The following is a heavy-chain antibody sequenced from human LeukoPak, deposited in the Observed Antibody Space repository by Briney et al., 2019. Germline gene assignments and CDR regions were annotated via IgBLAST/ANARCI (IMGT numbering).Heavy chain of an antibody. J-gene: IGHJ4*02. CDR3: AKDAYSSGWYYFGS. CDR2: ISGDGSST. Sequence: GGSLRLSCAASRFTFDDYGMHWVSQVPGKGLEWVSLISGDGSSTYYADSVKGRFTISRDNSKNSLYLQMNSLRTEDTALYYCAKDAYSSGWYYFGSWGQGNLVTVSS. CDR1: RFTFDDYG. V-gene: IGHV3-43*02. D-gene: IGHD6-19*01.